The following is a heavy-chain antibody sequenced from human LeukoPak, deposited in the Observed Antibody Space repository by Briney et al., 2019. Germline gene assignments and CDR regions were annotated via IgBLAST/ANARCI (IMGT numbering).Heavy chain of an antibody. V-gene: IGHV1-69*06. Sequence: VASVKVSCKASGGTFSSYGITWVRQAPGQGLEWVGRIIPIFGTVKYVQKFQGRVTITADTSTSTAYMELSSLRSEDTAVYYCARTNYYDSSGYQGAGTYYYGMDVWGQGTTVTVSS. CDR1: GGTFSSYG. J-gene: IGHJ6*02. CDR3: ARTNYYDSSGYQGAGTYYYGMDV. CDR2: IIPIFGTV. D-gene: IGHD3-22*01.